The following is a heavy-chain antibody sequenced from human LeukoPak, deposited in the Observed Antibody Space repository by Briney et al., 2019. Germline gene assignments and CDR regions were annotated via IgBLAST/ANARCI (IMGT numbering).Heavy chain of an antibody. CDR2: INHSGST. J-gene: IGHJ5*02. D-gene: IGHD2-2*01. Sequence: SETLSLTCAVYGGSFSGYYWSWIRQPPGKGLEWIGEINHSGSTNYNPSLKSRVTISVDKSKNQFSLKLNSVTAADTAVYYCARDYCTSTTCPNWFDPWGQGTLVTVSS. V-gene: IGHV4-34*01. CDR3: ARDYCTSTTCPNWFDP. CDR1: GGSFSGYY.